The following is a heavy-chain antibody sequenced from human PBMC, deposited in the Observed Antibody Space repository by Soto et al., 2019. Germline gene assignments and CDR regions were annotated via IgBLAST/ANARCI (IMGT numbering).Heavy chain of an antibody. V-gene: IGHV3-23*01. D-gene: IGHD3-3*01. CDR2: ISGSGGST. CDR1: GFTFSSYA. CDR3: AKEGTYYDFWSGYYNFDY. Sequence: PGGSLRLSCAASGFTFSSYAMSWVRQAPGKGLEWVSAISGSGGSTYYADSVKGRFTISRDNSKNTLYLQMNSLRAEDTAVYYCAKEGTYYDFWSGYYNFDYWGQGTLVTGSS. J-gene: IGHJ4*02.